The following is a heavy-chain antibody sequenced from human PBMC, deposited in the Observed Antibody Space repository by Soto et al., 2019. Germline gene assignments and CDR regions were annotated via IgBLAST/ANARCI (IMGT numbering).Heavy chain of an antibody. V-gene: IGHV1-69*13. CDR1: GGTFSSYA. J-gene: IGHJ4*02. CDR2: IIPIFGTA. CDR3: ARSRSVEMATANFDY. Sequence: SVKVSCKASGGTFSSYAISWVRQAPGQGLEWMGGIIPIFGTANYAQKFQGRVTITADESTSTAYMELSSLRSEDTAVYYCARSRSVEMATANFDYWGQGTLVTVSS. D-gene: IGHD5-18*01.